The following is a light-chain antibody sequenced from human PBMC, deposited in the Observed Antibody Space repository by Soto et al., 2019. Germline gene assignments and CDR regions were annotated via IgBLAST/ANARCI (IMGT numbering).Light chain of an antibody. CDR2: DAS. Sequence: DIQMTQSPSTLSASVGDRVAITCRASQSISSWLAWYQQKPGKAPNLLIYDASSLKSGVPSRFSGSGSGTEFTLTIGNLQPDDFATYYCQQYEGYPWTFGQGTKVDIK. J-gene: IGKJ1*01. CDR1: QSISSW. V-gene: IGKV1-5*01. CDR3: QQYEGYPWT.